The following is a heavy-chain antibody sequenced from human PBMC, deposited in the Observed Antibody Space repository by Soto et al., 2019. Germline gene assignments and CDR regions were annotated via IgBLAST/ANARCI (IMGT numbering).Heavy chain of an antibody. V-gene: IGHV3-74*01. CDR3: TTVFEM. Sequence: EVQLVESGGGLVQPGGSLRLSCAASGFTFTNYWMHWVRQAPGKGLVWVSCINNDGSGTSYADFVKGRFSISRDNVKNTLYLQMNSLRAEDTAVYYCTTVFEMWGQGTTVTVSS. CDR1: GFTFTNYW. CDR2: INNDGSGT. J-gene: IGHJ3*02.